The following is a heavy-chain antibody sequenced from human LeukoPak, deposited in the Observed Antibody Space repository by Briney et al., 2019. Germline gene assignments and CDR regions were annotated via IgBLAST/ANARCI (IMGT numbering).Heavy chain of an antibody. CDR3: ASEFNWNDGGSFDY. J-gene: IGHJ4*02. CDR2: INHSGST. CDR1: GGSFSGYY. D-gene: IGHD1-20*01. Sequence: KLRETLSLTCAVYGGSFSGYYWSWIRQPPGKGLEWIGEINHSGSTNYNPSLKSRVTISVDTSKNQFSLKLSSVTAADTAVYYCASEFNWNDGGSFDYWGQGTLVTVSS. V-gene: IGHV4-34*01.